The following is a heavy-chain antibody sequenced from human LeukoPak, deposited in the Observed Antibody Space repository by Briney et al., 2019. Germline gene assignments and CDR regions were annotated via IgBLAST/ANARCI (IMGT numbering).Heavy chain of an antibody. D-gene: IGHD3-3*01. CDR1: GFTFNHYA. CDR2: IVCSGGDT. Sequence: PGGSLRLSCAASGFTFNHYAMNWLRQAPGKGLEWGSSIVCSGGDTYYADSVKGRFTISRDNSKNTVYLHVNSERAVYTAVYYCAKKDHASSYFDFMDSWGQGTLVTVSS. J-gene: IGHJ4*01. V-gene: IGHV3-23*01. CDR3: AKKDHASSYFDFMDS.